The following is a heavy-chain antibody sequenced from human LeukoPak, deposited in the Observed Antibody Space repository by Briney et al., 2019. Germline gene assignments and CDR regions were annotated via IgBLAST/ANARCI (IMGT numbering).Heavy chain of an antibody. CDR1: GGSISSGVYY. D-gene: IGHD6-19*01. V-gene: IGHV4-30-2*01. J-gene: IGHJ3*02. CDR2: IHHGGST. Sequence: SQTLSLTCTVSGGSISSGVYYWSWIRQPPGEGLEWIGYIHHGGSTYYNPSLKSRVTLSVDKSKNQFSLKLSSVTAADTAVYYCAREAPAPNSSGWATDAFDIWGQGTMVTVSS. CDR3: AREAPAPNSSGWATDAFDI.